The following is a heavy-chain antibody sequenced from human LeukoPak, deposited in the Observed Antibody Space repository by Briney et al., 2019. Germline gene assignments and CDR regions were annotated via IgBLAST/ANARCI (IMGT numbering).Heavy chain of an antibody. D-gene: IGHD3-10*01. CDR2: ISAYNGNT. CDR3: AREIRWGGLEDTSGEYYYGSGGMDV. J-gene: IGHJ6*02. CDR1: GYTFTSYY. V-gene: IGHV1-18*04. Sequence: GASVKVSCKASGYTFTSYYMHWVRQAPGQGLEWMGWISAYNGNTNYAQKLQGRVTMTTDTSTSTAYMELRSLRSDDTAVYYCAREIRWGGLEDTSGEYYYGSGGMDVWGQETTVAVSS.